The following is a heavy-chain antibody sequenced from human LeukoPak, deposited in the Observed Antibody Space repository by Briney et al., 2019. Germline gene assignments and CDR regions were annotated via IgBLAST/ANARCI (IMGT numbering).Heavy chain of an antibody. CDR1: GYTFTKYA. V-gene: IGHV1-3*01. CDR3: ARDGICNGGSSYFDY. Sequence: ASVKVSCQASGYTFTKYAIHWVRQAAGQRLEWMGWIYDGSHITKNSQNFQGRVTITRDTSASTAYLELSGLKSEDTAIYYCARDGICNGGSSYFDYWGQGTLVTVSS. CDR2: IYDGSHIT. J-gene: IGHJ4*02. D-gene: IGHD2-15*01.